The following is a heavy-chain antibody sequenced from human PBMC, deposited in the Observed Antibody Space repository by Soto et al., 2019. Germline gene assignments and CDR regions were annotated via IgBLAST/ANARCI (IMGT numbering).Heavy chain of an antibody. Sequence: EVQVLATGGGLIQPGGSLRLSCAASGFTVNSNYMSWVRQAPAEGLQWVSITNTGGTTYYADSVKGRFTVSRDNSKNTLYLQMNSLRAEDTAVYYCAKGDGFILAVWGQGTTVSVSS. J-gene: IGHJ6*02. CDR3: AKGDGFILAV. D-gene: IGHD1-26*01. V-gene: IGHV3-53*02. CDR2: TNTGGTT. CDR1: GFTVNSNY.